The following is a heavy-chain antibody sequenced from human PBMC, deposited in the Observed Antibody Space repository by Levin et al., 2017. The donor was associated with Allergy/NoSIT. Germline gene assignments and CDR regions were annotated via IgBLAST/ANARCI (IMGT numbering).Heavy chain of an antibody. J-gene: IGHJ6*03. V-gene: IGHV1-69*02. CDR3: ARPGVRGKDYYYMDV. D-gene: IGHD3-10*01. Sequence: GASVKVSCKASGGTFSSYPISWVRQAPGQGLEWMGRIIPILGIANYAQKFQGRVTITADKSTSTAYMELSSLRSEDTAVYYCARPGVRGKDYYYMDVWGKGTTVTVSS. CDR2: IIPILGIA. CDR1: GGTFSSYP.